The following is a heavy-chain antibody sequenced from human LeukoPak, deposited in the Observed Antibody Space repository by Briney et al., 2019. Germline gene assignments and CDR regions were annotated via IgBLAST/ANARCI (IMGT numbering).Heavy chain of an antibody. CDR1: GFTFSDYY. CDR3: VKDFYGDLYFDY. D-gene: IGHD4-17*01. V-gene: IGHV3-11*04. J-gene: IGHJ4*02. Sequence: GGSLRLSCAASGFTFSDYYMSWIRQAPGTGLEWVSYISSSGSTIYNADSVKGRFTISRDNAKSSLYLQMNSLRAEDTAVYYCVKDFYGDLYFDYWGPGTLVTVSS. CDR2: ISSSGSTI.